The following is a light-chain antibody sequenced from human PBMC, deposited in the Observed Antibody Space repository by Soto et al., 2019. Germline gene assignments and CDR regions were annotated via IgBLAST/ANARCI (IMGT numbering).Light chain of an antibody. CDR2: DGT. Sequence: QSVLGQPRSVSGSPGHLLTISCTGTSSDVDDYRYVSWYQQYPGKAPKLVIYDGTKRPSGVPDRFSGSNSGNTASLTISGLQAEDEAAYYCCSYVTTPEIFGTGTKVTVL. J-gene: IGLJ1*01. CDR3: CSYVTTPEI. V-gene: IGLV2-11*01. CDR1: SSDVDDYRY.